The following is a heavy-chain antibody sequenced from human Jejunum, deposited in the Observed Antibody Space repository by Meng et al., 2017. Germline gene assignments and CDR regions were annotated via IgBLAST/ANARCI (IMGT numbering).Heavy chain of an antibody. CDR1: GFSLSTSGVG. CDR2: IYWDDDK. V-gene: IGHV2-5*02. D-gene: IGHD3-22*01. CDR3: AHRMYYDRYQH. Sequence: QITFKESGPTLVRPTQTLTLTCTFSGFSLSTSGVGVGWIRQPPGKALEWLAVIYWDDDKKYSPSLKSRLTITKDTSKNQVVLTMTSMDPVDTATYYCAHRMYYDRYQHWGQGTLVTVSS. J-gene: IGHJ1*01.